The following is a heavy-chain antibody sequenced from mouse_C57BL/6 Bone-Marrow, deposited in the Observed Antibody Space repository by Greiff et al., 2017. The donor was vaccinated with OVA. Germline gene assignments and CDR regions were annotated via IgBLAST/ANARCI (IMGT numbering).Heavy chain of an antibody. Sequence: EVQGVESGGGLVQPGGSLSLSCAASGFTFTDYYMSWVRQPPGKALEWLGFIRNKANGYTTEYSASVKGRFTISSAHSQSLLYLQMYALIAEDSATYSCAWYYYGSSNGGFAYWGQGTLVTVAA. J-gene: IGHJ3*01. CDR2: IRNKANGYTT. CDR1: GFTFTDYY. CDR3: AWYYYGSSNGGFAY. V-gene: IGHV7-3*01. D-gene: IGHD1-1*01.